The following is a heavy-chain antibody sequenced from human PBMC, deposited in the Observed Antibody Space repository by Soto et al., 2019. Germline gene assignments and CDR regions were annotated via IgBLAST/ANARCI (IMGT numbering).Heavy chain of an antibody. CDR2: IYNDGSTT. CDR3: ARNPSGVDIASTKD. CDR1: GLTFSTQG. Sequence: QVQLVESGGGVVQPGRSLRLSCVASGLTFSTQGMHWVRQAPGKGLEWVGVIYNDGSTTYYADSVKGRFTISRDNSKNTLYLQMNSLRAEDTAVYSCARNPSGVDIASTKDWGQGTLVTVSS. J-gene: IGHJ4*02. V-gene: IGHV3-33*01. D-gene: IGHD5-12*01.